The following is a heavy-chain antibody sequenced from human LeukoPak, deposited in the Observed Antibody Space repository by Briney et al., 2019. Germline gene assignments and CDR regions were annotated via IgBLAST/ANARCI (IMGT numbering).Heavy chain of an antibody. CDR2: ISSSSTYI. CDR1: GFTFTSYS. D-gene: IGHD2-15*01. V-gene: IGHV3-21*01. CDR3: AKGHRLCSSGNCNSQVDS. J-gene: IGHJ5*01. Sequence: GGSLRLSCAASGFTFTSYSMNWVRQAPGRGLEWVSSISSSSTYIYYADSVKGRFTISRDDAKNSLYLQMNSLRAEDTAVYYCAKGHRLCSSGNCNSQVDSWGHGTLVIVPS.